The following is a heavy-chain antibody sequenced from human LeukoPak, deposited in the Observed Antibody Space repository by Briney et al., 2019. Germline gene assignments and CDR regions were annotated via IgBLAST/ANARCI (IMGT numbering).Heavy chain of an antibody. CDR2: ISSSSTYI. J-gene: IGHJ4*02. D-gene: IGHD2-2*01. Sequence: PGGSRRLSCAASGFTFSSYTMNWVRQAPGRGLEWVSSISSSSTYIYYADSVRGRFTISRDNAKNSVYLQMNSLRAEDTAQYYCARDGDIVVVPEDLDYWGQGVLVTVSS. CDR1: GFTFSSYT. CDR3: ARDGDIVVVPEDLDY. V-gene: IGHV3-21*01.